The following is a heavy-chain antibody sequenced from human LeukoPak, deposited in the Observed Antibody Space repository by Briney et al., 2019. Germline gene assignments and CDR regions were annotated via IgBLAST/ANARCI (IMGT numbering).Heavy chain of an antibody. Sequence: GGSLRLSCAASGFTFGSSAMSWVRQAPGKGPEWVSTFSRSGPDTYYADSVKGRFTIFRDNSKNTLYLQMNSLRAEDTAVYCCAKGSLGSWYYFDYWGQGTLVTVSS. V-gene: IGHV3-23*01. CDR3: AKGSLGSWYYFDY. CDR2: FSRSGPDT. J-gene: IGHJ4*02. D-gene: IGHD6-13*01. CDR1: GFTFGSSA.